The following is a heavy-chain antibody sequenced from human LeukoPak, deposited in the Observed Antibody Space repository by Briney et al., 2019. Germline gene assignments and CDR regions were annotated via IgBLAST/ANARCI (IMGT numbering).Heavy chain of an antibody. CDR1: GFTFSNYR. CDR2: IKQDGSET. CDR3: ARETFAATARGGDH. J-gene: IGHJ4*02. Sequence: GGSLRLSCAASGFTFSNYRMTWVRQAPRKGLEWVANIKQDGSETYYVDSVKGRFTISRDNAKNSLFLQMNSLRADDTAVYYCARETFAATARGGDHWGQGTLVTVSS. V-gene: IGHV3-7*01. D-gene: IGHD6-13*01.